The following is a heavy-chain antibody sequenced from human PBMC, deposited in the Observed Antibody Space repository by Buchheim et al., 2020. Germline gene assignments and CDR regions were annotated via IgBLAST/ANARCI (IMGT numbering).Heavy chain of an antibody. Sequence: EVQLLESGGGLVQSGGSLRLSCAASGFTFSSYAMSWVRQAPGKGLEWVSGISGSGGSTHYADSVKGRFTISRDNSKNTLYLQVNSLRAEDTAVYYCAKDYCSGGSCYGIDYWGQGTL. V-gene: IGHV3-23*01. CDR3: AKDYCSGGSCYGIDY. D-gene: IGHD2-15*01. CDR1: GFTFSSYA. CDR2: ISGSGGST. J-gene: IGHJ4*02.